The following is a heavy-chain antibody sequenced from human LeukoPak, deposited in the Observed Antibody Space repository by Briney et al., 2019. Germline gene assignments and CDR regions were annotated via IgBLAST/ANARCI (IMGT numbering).Heavy chain of an antibody. Sequence: ASVKVSCKASGYTFTGYYMHWVRQAPGQGLEWMGQINPNSGGTNYAQKFQGRVTMTRYTSISTAYMELSRLRSDDTAVYYCARDPPRKYQLLSGVFDYWGQGTLVTVSS. J-gene: IGHJ4*02. CDR3: ARDPPRKYQLLSGVFDY. CDR2: INPNSGGT. V-gene: IGHV1-2*06. CDR1: GYTFTGYY. D-gene: IGHD2-2*01.